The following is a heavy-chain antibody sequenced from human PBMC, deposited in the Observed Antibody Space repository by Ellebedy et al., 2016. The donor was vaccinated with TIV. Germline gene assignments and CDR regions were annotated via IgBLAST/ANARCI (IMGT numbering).Heavy chain of an antibody. V-gene: IGHV1-46*01. D-gene: IGHD3-22*01. CDR1: GYTFTSYY. J-gene: IGHJ4*02. CDR2: INPTTGNS. Sequence: ASVKVSCKASGYTFTSYYFYWVRQAPGQGLEWMGIINPTTGNSNYAHNFHGRVTMTRDTSTRKVYMELSSLRSEDTAVDYCARGDNYYYDSSGYYYTYWGQGTLVTVSS. CDR3: ARGDNYYYDSSGYYYTY.